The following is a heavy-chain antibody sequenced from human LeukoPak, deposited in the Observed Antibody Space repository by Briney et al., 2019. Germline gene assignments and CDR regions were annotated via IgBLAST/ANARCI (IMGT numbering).Heavy chain of an antibody. J-gene: IGHJ4*02. D-gene: IGHD3-10*01. CDR3: GRGRVHSGSGRRGDYFDY. CDR1: GGSFSGYY. V-gene: IGHV4-34*01. CDR2: VNHSGST. Sequence: SETLSLTCAVYGGSFSGYYWSWIRQPPGKGLEWIGVVNHSGSTNYNPSLKSRVTISVDTSKNQFSLKLSSVTAADTAVYYCGRGRVHSGSGRRGDYFDYWGQGTLVTVSS.